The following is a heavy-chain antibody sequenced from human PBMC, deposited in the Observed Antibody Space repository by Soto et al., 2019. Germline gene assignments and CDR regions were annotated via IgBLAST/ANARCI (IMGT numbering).Heavy chain of an antibody. CDR2: IYPGDSDT. D-gene: IGHD1-26*01. Sequence: GASVKISCKGSGYSFTIYWIGWVRQMPGKGLEWMGIIYPGDSDTRYSPSFQGQVTISADKSISTAYLQWSSLKASDTAMYYCARLPREWAPPTHYYYMDVWGKGTTVTVSS. V-gene: IGHV5-51*01. CDR1: GYSFTIYW. CDR3: ARLPREWAPPTHYYYMDV. J-gene: IGHJ6*03.